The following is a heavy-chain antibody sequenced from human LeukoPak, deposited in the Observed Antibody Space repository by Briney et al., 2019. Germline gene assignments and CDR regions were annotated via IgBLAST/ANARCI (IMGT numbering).Heavy chain of an antibody. D-gene: IGHD3-22*01. CDR3: ARLRSSGYYYAIFDY. V-gene: IGHV3-48*03. CDR2: ISSSGSTI. J-gene: IGHJ4*02. CDR1: GFTFRSYE. Sequence: GGSLRLSCAASGFTFRSYEMNWVRQAPGKGLEWVSYISSSGSTIYYADSVKGRFTISRDNAKNSLYLQMNSLRAEDTAVYYCARLRSSGYYYAIFDYWGQGTLVTVSS.